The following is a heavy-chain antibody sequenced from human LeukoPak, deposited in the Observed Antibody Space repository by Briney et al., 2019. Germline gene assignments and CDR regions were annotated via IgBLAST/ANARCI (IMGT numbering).Heavy chain of an antibody. J-gene: IGHJ3*02. Sequence: ASVKVSCKASGYTFTSYDINWVGQATGQGREGMGWMNPNSGNTGYAQKFQGRVTMTRNTSISTAYMELSSLRSEDTAVYYCARYTATGDDAFDIWGQGTMVTVSS. CDR3: ARYTATGDDAFDI. CDR2: MNPNSGNT. D-gene: IGHD5-18*01. V-gene: IGHV1-8*01. CDR1: GYTFTSYD.